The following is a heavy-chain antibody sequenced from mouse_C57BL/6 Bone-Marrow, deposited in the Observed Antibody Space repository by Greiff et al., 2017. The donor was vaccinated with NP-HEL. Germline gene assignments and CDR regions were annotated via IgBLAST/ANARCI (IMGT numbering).Heavy chain of an antibody. Sequence: VQLQQSGAELVKPGASVKLSCTASGFNIKDYYMHWVKQRTEQGLEWIGRIDPEDGETTYAPKFQGKATLTADTSSNTAYLQLSSLTSEDTAVYYCASRDYDGGWYFDYWGQGTTLTVSS. D-gene: IGHD2-4*01. V-gene: IGHV14-2*01. CDR2: IDPEDGET. J-gene: IGHJ2*01. CDR1: GFNIKDYY. CDR3: ASRDYDGGWYFDY.